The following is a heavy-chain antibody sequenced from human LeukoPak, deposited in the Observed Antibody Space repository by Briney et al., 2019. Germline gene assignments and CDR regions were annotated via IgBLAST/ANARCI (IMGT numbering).Heavy chain of an antibody. CDR3: ARDTFDSSGTDY. CDR2: IIPIFGTA. V-gene: IGHV1-69*13. J-gene: IGHJ4*02. CDR1: GGTFSSYA. D-gene: IGHD3-22*01. Sequence: SVKVSCKASGGTFSSYAISWVRQAPGQGLEWMGGIIPIFGTANYAQKFQGRVTITADESTSIAYMELSSLRSEDTAVYYCARDTFDSSGTDYWGQGTLVTVSS.